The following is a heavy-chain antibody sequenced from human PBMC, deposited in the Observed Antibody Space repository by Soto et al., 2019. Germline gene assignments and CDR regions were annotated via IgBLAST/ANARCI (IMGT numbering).Heavy chain of an antibody. Sequence: PGESLKISCKGSAYSFSSYWIAWVRQMPGKGLEWMGIIYPGDSDARYSPSFQGQVTVSADKSISTAYLQWSSLKASDTAMYLCARRAAGGTQHVFDYWGQGTLVNVS. D-gene: IGHD6-13*01. CDR1: AYSFSSYW. J-gene: IGHJ4*02. CDR3: ARRAAGGTQHVFDY. CDR2: IYPGDSDA. V-gene: IGHV5-51*01.